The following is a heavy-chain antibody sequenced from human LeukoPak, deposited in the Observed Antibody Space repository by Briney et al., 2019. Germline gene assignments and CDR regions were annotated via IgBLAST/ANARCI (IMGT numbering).Heavy chain of an antibody. V-gene: IGHV3-20*04. D-gene: IGHD3-22*01. CDR2: INWNGGST. CDR3: ARGTDSSGYYYAFDY. CDR1: GFTFDDYG. J-gene: IGHJ4*02. Sequence: GGSLRLSCAASGFTFDDYGMSWVRQAPGKGLEWVSGINWNGGSTGYADSVKGRFTISRDNAKNSLYLQMNGLRAEDTALYYCARGTDSSGYYYAFDYWGQGTLVTVSS.